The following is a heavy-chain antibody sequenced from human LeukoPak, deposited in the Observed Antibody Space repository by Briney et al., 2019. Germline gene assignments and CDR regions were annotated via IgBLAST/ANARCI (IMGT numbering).Heavy chain of an antibody. V-gene: IGHV3-30*18. J-gene: IGHJ3*02. CDR3: AKGRGAFDI. D-gene: IGHD3-10*01. CDR1: GFTFSSYG. Sequence: GRSLRLSCVASGFTFSSYGMHWVRQAPGKGLEWVAVISNDGSNKYYADSMKGRFTISRDNSKNTLYLQMNSLRAEDTAVYYCAKGRGAFDIWGQGTMVTVSS. CDR2: ISNDGSNK.